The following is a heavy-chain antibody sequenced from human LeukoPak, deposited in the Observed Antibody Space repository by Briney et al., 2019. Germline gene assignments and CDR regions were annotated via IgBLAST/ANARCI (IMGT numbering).Heavy chain of an antibody. Sequence: PGGSLRLSCAASGFTFSSHWMSWVRQAPGKGLGWVANIKQDGSEIYYVDSVKGRFTISRDYAKNSVYLQMNSLRAEDTAVYYCARARTTGRKDYWGQGTLVTVSS. V-gene: IGHV3-7*01. CDR1: GFTFSSHW. CDR2: IKQDGSEI. J-gene: IGHJ4*02. D-gene: IGHD1-1*01. CDR3: ARARTTGRKDY.